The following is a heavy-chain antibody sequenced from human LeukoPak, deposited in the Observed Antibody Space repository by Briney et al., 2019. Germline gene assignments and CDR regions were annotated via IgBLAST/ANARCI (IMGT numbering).Heavy chain of an antibody. CDR2: INHSGST. CDR1: GGSFSGYY. V-gene: IGHV4-34*01. CDR3: ARVRGATNIAARPTDY. D-gene: IGHD6-6*01. J-gene: IGHJ4*02. Sequence: SETLSLTCAVYGGSFSGYYWSWIRQPPGKGLEWIGEINHSGSTNYNPSLKSRATISVDTSKNQFSLKLSSVTAADTAVYYCARVRGATNIAARPTDYWGQGTLVTVSS.